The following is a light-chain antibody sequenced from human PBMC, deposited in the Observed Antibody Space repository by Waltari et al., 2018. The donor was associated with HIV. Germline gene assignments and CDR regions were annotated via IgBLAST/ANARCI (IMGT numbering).Light chain of an antibody. CDR1: SSNIGAGFD. V-gene: IGLV1-40*01. J-gene: IGLJ1*01. CDR2: AAT. Sequence: QRVTISCTGSSSNIGAGFDVHWYQQLPGIAPKLLIYAATNRHSGVPDRFSGSKSGTSASLAITGLQAEDEADYYCQSYDSSLSSYVFASGTRVTVL. CDR3: QSYDSSLSSYV.